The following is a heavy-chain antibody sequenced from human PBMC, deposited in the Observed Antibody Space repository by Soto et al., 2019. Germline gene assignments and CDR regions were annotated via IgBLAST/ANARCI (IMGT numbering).Heavy chain of an antibody. D-gene: IGHD3-22*01. V-gene: IGHV4-61*01. Sequence: SETLSLTCTVSGGSVSSGSYYWSWIRQPPGKGLEWIGYIYYSGSTNYNPSLKSRVTISVDTSKNQFSLKLSSVTAADTAVYYCARSYYYDSSGGVNWFDPWGQGTLVTVSS. CDR2: IYYSGST. CDR1: GGSVSSGSYY. J-gene: IGHJ5*02. CDR3: ARSYYYDSSGGVNWFDP.